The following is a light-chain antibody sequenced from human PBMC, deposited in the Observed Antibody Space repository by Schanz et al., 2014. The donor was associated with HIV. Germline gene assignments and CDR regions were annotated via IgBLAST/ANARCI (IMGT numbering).Light chain of an antibody. CDR2: QAS. V-gene: IGKV1-5*03. J-gene: IGKJ2*01. CDR3: LQYGDDAYT. Sequence: DIQMTQSPSTLSASVGDRVTITCRASQNIGNWLAWYQQKPGKAPNLLIYQASVLKTGVPSRFSGSGSGTEFTLTINNLQPDDFATYFCLQYGDDAYTFGQGTKLEIK. CDR1: QNIGNW.